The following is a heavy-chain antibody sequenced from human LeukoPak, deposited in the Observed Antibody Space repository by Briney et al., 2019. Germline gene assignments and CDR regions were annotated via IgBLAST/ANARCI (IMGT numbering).Heavy chain of an antibody. CDR2: INPSGGST. J-gene: IGHJ4*02. CDR3: ARGDGYCSGGSCMIFDY. V-gene: IGHV1-46*01. Sequence: ASVTVSCKASGYTFTSYYMHWVRQAPGQGLEWMGIINPSGGSTSYAQKFQGRVTMTTDTSTSTGYMELRSLRSDDTAVYYCARGDGYCSGGSCMIFDYWGQGTLVTVSS. D-gene: IGHD2-15*01. CDR1: GYTFTSYY.